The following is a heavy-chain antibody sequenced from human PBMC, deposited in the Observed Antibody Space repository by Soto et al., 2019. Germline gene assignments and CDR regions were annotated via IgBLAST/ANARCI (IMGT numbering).Heavy chain of an antibody. CDR2: IYYSGST. Sequence: SETLSLTCTVSGGSISSVGYYWSWIRQHPGKGLEWIGYIYYSGSTYYNPSLKSRVTISVDTSKNQFSLKLSSVTAADTAVYYCARPNTADGYKTLYYFDYWGQGTLVTVSS. D-gene: IGHD5-12*01. J-gene: IGHJ4*02. V-gene: IGHV4-31*03. CDR1: GGSISSVGYY. CDR3: ARPNTADGYKTLYYFDY.